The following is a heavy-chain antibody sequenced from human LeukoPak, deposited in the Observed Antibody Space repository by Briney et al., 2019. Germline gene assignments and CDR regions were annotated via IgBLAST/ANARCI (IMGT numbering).Heavy chain of an antibody. D-gene: IGHD3-22*01. CDR2: IYYSGST. CDR1: GGSISSYY. V-gene: IGHV4-59*01. Sequence: PSETLSLTCTVSGGSISSYYWSWIRQPPGKGLEWIGYIYYSGSTNYNPSLKSRVTISVDTSKNQFSLKLSSVTAADTAVYYCASEKYDYDSSGYSAAWFDPWGQGTLVTVSS. J-gene: IGHJ5*02. CDR3: ASEKYDYDSSGYSAAWFDP.